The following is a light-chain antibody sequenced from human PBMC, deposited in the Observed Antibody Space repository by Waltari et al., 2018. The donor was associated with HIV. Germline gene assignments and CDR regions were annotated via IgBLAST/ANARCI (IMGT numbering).Light chain of an antibody. CDR2: VSRDGSH. CDR3: QTWDNAIQV. CDR1: SGHSTYA. Sequence: GASVNLTCTLSSGHSTYAIAWHQLQPEKGPRFLMKVSRDGSHKKGDGIPDRFSASSSGAERYLAISSLQSDDEADYYCQTWDNAIQVFGGGTKVTVL. J-gene: IGLJ3*02. V-gene: IGLV4-69*01.